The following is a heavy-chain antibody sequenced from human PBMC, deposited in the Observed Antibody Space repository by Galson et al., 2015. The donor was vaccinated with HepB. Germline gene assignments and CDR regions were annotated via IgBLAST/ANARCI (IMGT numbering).Heavy chain of an antibody. CDR3: ARAENCGGGECWLVDS. J-gene: IGHJ5*01. D-gene: IGHD2-21*01. CDR1: GFTFRTYT. V-gene: IGHV3-30*04. CDR2: ISSDGSKN. Sequence: SLRLSCAASGFTFRTYTSHWFRQAPGKGLEWVALISSDGSKNNYADSARGRLTISRDNSWNTVYLQMSSLRPEDTAVYYCARAENCGGGECWLVDSWGLGTLVTVSS.